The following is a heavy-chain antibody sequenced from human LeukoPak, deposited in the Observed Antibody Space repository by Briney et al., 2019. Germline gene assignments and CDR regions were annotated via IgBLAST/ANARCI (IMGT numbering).Heavy chain of an antibody. CDR1: GGSFSGYY. CDR2: INHSGST. J-gene: IGHJ4*02. V-gene: IGHV4-34*01. D-gene: IGHD2-15*01. Sequence: SETLSLTCAVYGGSFSGYYWSWIRQPPGKGLEWIGEINHSGSTNYNPSLKSRVTISVDTSKNQFSLKLSSVTAADTAVYYCARDRVGSGIIDYWGQGTLVTVSS. CDR3: ARDRVGSGIIDY.